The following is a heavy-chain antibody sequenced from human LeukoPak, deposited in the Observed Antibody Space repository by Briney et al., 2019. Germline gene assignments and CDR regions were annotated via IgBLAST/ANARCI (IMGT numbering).Heavy chain of an antibody. CDR1: GGSISSRSYY. CDR3: ARGEKVPDYFDH. CDR2: ISDSGST. J-gene: IGHJ4*02. V-gene: IGHV4-39*01. D-gene: IGHD3-16*01. Sequence: SSETLSLTCTVSGGSISSRSYYWGWIRQPPGKGLEWIGKISDSGSTYYSPSLRSRVTISIDMSKNQFSLKLSSVTATDTAVYYCARGEKVPDYFDHWGQGTLVTVSS.